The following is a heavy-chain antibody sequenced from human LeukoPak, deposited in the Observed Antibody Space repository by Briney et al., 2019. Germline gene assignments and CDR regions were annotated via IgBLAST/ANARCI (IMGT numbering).Heavy chain of an antibody. CDR3: ARVSGHFYSYNMDV. D-gene: IGHD6-19*01. CDR2: IHYTGST. CDR1: GDSISGYF. V-gene: IGHV4-59*01. Sequence: SETLSLTCSVSGDSISGYFWTWMRQPPGKGLEWIGYIHYTGSTNYNPSLRSRVTISVDTSRSQFSLNLTSVTAADTAVYYCARVSGHFYSYNMDVWGQGTTVTVSS. J-gene: IGHJ6*02.